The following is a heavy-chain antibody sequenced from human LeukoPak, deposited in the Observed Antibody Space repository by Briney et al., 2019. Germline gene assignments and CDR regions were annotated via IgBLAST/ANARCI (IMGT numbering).Heavy chain of an antibody. D-gene: IGHD6-13*01. V-gene: IGHV3-21*01. CDR2: ISSSSSYI. CDR3: ARDRSSSWDYYYGMDV. J-gene: IGHJ6*02. CDR1: GFTFSSYS. Sequence: GGSLRLSCAASGFTFSSYSMNWVRQAPGKGLEWVSSISSSSSYIYYADSVKGRFTISRDNAKNSLYLQMNSQRAEDTAVYYCARDRSSSWDYYYGMDVWGQGTTVTVSS.